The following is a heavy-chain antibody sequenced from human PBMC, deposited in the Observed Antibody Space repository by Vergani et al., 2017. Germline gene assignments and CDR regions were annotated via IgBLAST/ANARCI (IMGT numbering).Heavy chain of an antibody. J-gene: IGHJ3*02. V-gene: IGHV3-11*06. CDR1: GFTFSDYY. CDR3: ARGVRVGYCSSTSCSGFAFDI. D-gene: IGHD2-2*01. Sequence: QVQLVESGGGLVKPGGSLRLSCAASGFTFSDYYMSWIRQAPGKGLEWVSYISSSSSYTNYADSVKGRFTISRDNAKNSLYLQMNSLRAEDTAVYYCARGVRVGYCSSTSCSGFAFDIWGQGTMVTVSS. CDR2: ISSSSSYT.